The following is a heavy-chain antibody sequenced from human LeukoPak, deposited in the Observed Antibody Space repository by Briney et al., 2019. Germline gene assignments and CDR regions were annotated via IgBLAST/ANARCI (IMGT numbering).Heavy chain of an antibody. D-gene: IGHD3-22*01. Sequence: GGSLRLSCAASGFTFSNYWMHWVRQIPGKGLVWVSRLHTDGSATFYADSVKGRFTMSRDNPESTLYLQMNSLTAEDTAIYYCAREGHYDTRGPDYWGQGTLVTVSS. CDR3: AREGHYDTRGPDY. CDR2: LHTDGSAT. V-gene: IGHV3-74*01. J-gene: IGHJ4*02. CDR1: GFTFSNYW.